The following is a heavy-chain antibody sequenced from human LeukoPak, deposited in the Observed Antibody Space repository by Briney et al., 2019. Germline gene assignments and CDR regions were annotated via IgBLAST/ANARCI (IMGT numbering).Heavy chain of an antibody. Sequence: PSETLSLTCTVSGGSISSSNCYWGWIRQSPGKELEWIGNIYYSGTADYNPSLKSRVTISVDRSKNQFSLKLSSVTAADMAVYYCARESRNTAMVSVDYWGQGTLVTVSS. CDR3: ARESRNTAMVSVDY. CDR1: GGSISSSNCY. J-gene: IGHJ4*02. D-gene: IGHD5-18*01. CDR2: IYYSGTA. V-gene: IGHV4-39*02.